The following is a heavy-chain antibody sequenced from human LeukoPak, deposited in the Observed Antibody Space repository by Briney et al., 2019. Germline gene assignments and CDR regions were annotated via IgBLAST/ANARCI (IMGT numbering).Heavy chain of an antibody. Sequence: SETLCLTCTVSGGSISSYYWSWIRQPPGKGLEWIGFIYHSDITNYNPSLKSRVTISLDTSKNQFSLKVSSVTAADTAVYYCARERWVQLYAFDIWGRGTMVAVSS. CDR2: IYHSDIT. CDR1: GGSISSYY. V-gene: IGHV4-59*01. CDR3: ARERWVQLYAFDI. D-gene: IGHD5-24*01. J-gene: IGHJ3*02.